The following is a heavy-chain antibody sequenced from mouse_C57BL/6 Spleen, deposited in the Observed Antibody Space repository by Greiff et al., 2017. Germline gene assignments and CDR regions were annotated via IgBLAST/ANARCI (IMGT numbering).Heavy chain of an antibody. V-gene: IGHV3-6*01. CDR1: GYSITSGYY. Sequence: ESGPGLVKPSQSLSLTCSVTGYSITSGYYWNWIRQFPGNKLEWMGYISYDGSNNYNPSLKNRISITRDTSKNQFFLKLNSVTTEDTATYYCARERYDYDAGYYFDYWGQGTTLTVSS. CDR2: ISYDGSN. D-gene: IGHD2-4*01. J-gene: IGHJ2*01. CDR3: ARERYDYDAGYYFDY.